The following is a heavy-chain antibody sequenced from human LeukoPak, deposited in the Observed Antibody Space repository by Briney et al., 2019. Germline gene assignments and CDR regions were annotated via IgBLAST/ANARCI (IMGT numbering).Heavy chain of an antibody. CDR1: GGSISSSHW. CDR2: IHHSGST. CDR3: ASKLTSVAGYFDC. D-gene: IGHD6-19*01. V-gene: IGHV4-4*02. J-gene: IGHJ4*02. Sequence: SETLSLTCAVSGGSISSSHWWSWVRQPPGKGLEWIGEIHHSGSTNYNPSLKSRVTISVDKFKNQFSLKLSSVTAADTAVYYCASKLTSVAGYFDCWGQGTLVTVSS.